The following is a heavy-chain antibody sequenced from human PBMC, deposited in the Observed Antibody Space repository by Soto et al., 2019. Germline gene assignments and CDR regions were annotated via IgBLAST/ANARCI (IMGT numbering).Heavy chain of an antibody. CDR3: ARGIAAAADDGWFDP. Sequence: VASVKVSCKASGYTFTGYYMHWVRQAPGQGLEWMGWINPNSGGTNYAQKFQGWVTMTRDTSISTAYMDLSRLRSDDTAVYYCARGIAAAADDGWFDPWGQGTLVTVSS. V-gene: IGHV1-2*04. CDR2: INPNSGGT. D-gene: IGHD6-13*01. J-gene: IGHJ5*02. CDR1: GYTFTGYY.